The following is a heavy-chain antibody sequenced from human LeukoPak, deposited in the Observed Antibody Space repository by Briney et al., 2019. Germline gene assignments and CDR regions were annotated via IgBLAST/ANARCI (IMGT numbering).Heavy chain of an antibody. Sequence: GGSLRLSCAASGFTFSSYSMNWVRQAPGKGLEWVSSISSSSSYIYYADSVKGRFTISRDNAKNSLYLQMNSLRAGDTAVYYCARENGDDVYYYGMDVWGQGTTVTVSS. D-gene: IGHD4-17*01. CDR1: GFTFSSYS. CDR2: ISSSSSYI. J-gene: IGHJ6*02. V-gene: IGHV3-21*01. CDR3: ARENGDDVYYYGMDV.